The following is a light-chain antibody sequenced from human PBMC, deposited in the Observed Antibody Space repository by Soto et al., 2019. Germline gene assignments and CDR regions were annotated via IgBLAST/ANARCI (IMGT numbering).Light chain of an antibody. CDR2: DVS. CDR3: RSYAGSYTWG. CDR1: SSDVGGYNF. J-gene: IGLJ1*01. V-gene: IGLV2-11*01. Sequence: QSALTQPRSVSGSPGQSVTISCTGTSSDVGGYNFVSWYQQHPGKAPKLMICDVSKRPSGVPDRFSGSKSGNTASLTISGLQAEDEADYYCRSYAGSYTWGFGTGTKRTVL.